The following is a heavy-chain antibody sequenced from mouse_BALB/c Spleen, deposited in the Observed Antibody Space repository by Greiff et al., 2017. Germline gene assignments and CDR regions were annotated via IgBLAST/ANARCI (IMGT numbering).Heavy chain of an antibody. CDR3: ARSGRYDGYAMDY. J-gene: IGHJ4*01. CDR2: ISSGSSTI. V-gene: IGHV5-17*02. CDR1: GFTFSSFG. Sequence: EVQGVESGGGLVQPGGSRKLSCAASGFTFSSFGMHWVRQAPEKGLEWVAYISSGSSTIYYADTVKGRFTISRDNPKNTLFLQMTSLRSEDTAMYYCARSGRYDGYAMDYWGQGTSVTVSS. D-gene: IGHD2-14*01.